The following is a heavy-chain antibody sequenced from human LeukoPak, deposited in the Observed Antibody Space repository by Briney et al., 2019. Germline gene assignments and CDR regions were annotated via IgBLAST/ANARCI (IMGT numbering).Heavy chain of an antibody. D-gene: IGHD4-17*01. CDR2: ISASSSST. V-gene: IGHV3-23*01. CDR1: GFTFSSYA. CDR3: AKVTTLTSDLY. J-gene: IGHJ4*02. Sequence: PGGFLRLSCAASGFTFSSYAVCWVRQAPGKGVEWVSSISASSSSTYYADSVKGRHTISRDNSKNTLYLQKNSLRAEDTAIYYCAKVTTLTSDLYWGQGTLVTVSS.